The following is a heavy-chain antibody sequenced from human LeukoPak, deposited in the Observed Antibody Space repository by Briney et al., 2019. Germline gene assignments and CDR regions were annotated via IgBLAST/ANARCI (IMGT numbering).Heavy chain of an antibody. Sequence: SVTLSLTCAVSGGPLTSYYWSWIRQPPGKGLEWIGFIYYRGSTNYNPSLESRVTISVDTSKNRFSLKLSSVTAADTAVYYCARDRYSGYDGFGAFDIWGQGTMVTVSS. V-gene: IGHV4-59*01. D-gene: IGHD5-12*01. CDR2: IYYRGST. CDR1: GGPLTSYY. J-gene: IGHJ3*02. CDR3: ARDRYSGYDGFGAFDI.